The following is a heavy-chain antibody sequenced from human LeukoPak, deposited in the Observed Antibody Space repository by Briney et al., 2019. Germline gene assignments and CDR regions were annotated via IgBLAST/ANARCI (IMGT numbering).Heavy chain of an antibody. D-gene: IGHD5-24*01. CDR1: GGSISSSSYY. CDR2: IYYSGST. V-gene: IGHV4-39*01. Sequence: SETLSLTCTVSGGSISSSSYYWGWIRQPPGKGLEWIGSIYYSGSTYYNPSLKSRVTISVDTSKNQFSLKLSSVTAADTAVYYCARQDRDGYNSDDYWGQGTVVTVSS. CDR3: ARQDRDGYNSDDY. J-gene: IGHJ4*02.